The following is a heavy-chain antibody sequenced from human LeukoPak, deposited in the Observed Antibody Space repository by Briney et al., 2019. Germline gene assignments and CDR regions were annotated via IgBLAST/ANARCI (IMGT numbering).Heavy chain of an antibody. J-gene: IGHJ4*02. Sequence: GGSLRLSCEVSGVTVMSNYMSWVRQAPGKGLEWVPLIYSGGITYYADSVKGRFISSRDNSKNMLYLQMNSLRAEDTAVYYCGRGSAGYPADYRGQGTLVTVSS. D-gene: IGHD5-12*01. V-gene: IGHV3-66*01. CDR2: IYSGGIT. CDR3: GRGSAGYPADY. CDR1: GVTVMSNY.